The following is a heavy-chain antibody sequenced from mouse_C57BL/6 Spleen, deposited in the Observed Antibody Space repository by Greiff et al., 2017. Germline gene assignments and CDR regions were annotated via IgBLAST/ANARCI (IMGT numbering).Heavy chain of an antibody. CDR1: GFTFSSYA. CDR3: ARDLSTMITSFDY. J-gene: IGHJ2*01. Sequence: DVHLVESGGGLVKPGGSLKLSCAASGFTFSSYAMSWVRQTPEKRLEWVATISDGGSYTYYPDNVKGRFTISRDNAKNNLYLQMSHLKSEDTAMYYCARDLSTMITSFDYWGQGTTLTVSS. CDR2: ISDGGSYT. V-gene: IGHV5-4*01. D-gene: IGHD2-4*01.